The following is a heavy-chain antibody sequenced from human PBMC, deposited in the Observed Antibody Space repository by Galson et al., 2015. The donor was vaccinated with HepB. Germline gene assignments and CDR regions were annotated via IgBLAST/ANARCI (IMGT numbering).Heavy chain of an antibody. D-gene: IGHD6-19*01. V-gene: IGHV3-7*03. J-gene: IGHJ4*02. CDR2: IKQDGSEK. Sequence: SLRLSCAASGFTFSSYWMSWVRQAPGKGLEWVANIKQDGSEKYYVDSVKGRFTISRDNAKNSLYLQMNSLRAEDTAVYYCAVGYSSGWPFDYWGQGTLVTVSS. CDR3: AVGYSSGWPFDY. CDR1: GFTFSSYW.